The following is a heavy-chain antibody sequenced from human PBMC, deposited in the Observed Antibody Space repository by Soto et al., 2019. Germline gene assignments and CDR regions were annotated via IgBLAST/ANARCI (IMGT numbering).Heavy chain of an antibody. CDR2: IRASTGNT. J-gene: IGHJ3*02. CDR3: ARGGSYDAFDI. V-gene: IGHV1-18*03. Sequence: ASVQVSRKPSGYTFTSYGISWVREAPGQALKLMGWIRASTGNTNKAQKLQGRVAMNADTSTSTANMELRSLRSVDMAVYYCARGGSYDAFDIWGQGKMVNASS. D-gene: IGHD1-26*01. CDR1: GYTFTSYG.